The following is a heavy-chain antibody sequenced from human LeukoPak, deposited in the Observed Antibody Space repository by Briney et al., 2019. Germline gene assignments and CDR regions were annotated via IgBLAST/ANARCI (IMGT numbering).Heavy chain of an antibody. CDR3: AREGTMVRGVKSAFDM. V-gene: IGHV3-21*01. J-gene: IGHJ3*02. Sequence: GGSLRLSCAASGFTFSSYSMNSVRQAPGKGMEWVSSISSSSSYINYADSVKGRFTISGDNAKNSLYLQMNSLRAEDTGVYCCAREGTMVRGVKSAFDMWGQGTMVTVSS. CDR2: ISSSSSYI. D-gene: IGHD3-10*01. CDR1: GFTFSSYS.